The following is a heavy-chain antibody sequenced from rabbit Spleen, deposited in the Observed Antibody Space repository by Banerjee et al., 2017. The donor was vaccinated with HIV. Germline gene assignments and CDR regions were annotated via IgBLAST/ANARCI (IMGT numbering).Heavy chain of an antibody. CDR2: IYAGSSGFT. D-gene: IGHD1-1*01. Sequence: EESGGDLVQPEGSLTLTCTASGFSFSSSYWICWVRQAPGKGLEWIGCIYAGSSGFTYFANWAKGRFTISMTSSTTVTLQMTSLTAADTATYFCARDTSSSFSSYGMDLWGPGTLVTVS. CDR3: ARDTSSSFSSYGMDL. V-gene: IGHV1S45*01. J-gene: IGHJ6*01. CDR1: GFSFSSSYW.